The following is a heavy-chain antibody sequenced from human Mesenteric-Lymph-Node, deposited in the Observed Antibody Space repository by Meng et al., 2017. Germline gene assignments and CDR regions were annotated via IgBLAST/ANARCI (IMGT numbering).Heavy chain of an antibody. J-gene: IGHJ4*02. CDR1: GYSISSGYY. V-gene: IGHV4-38-2*02. CDR3: ARDGIVVVPAAAYDY. CDR2: IYHSGST. D-gene: IGHD2-2*01. Sequence: SETLSLTCTVSGYSISSGYYCGWIRQPPVKGLEWIGSIYHSGSTYYNPSLKSRVTISVDTSKNQFSLKLSSVTAADTAVYYCARDGIVVVPAAAYDYWGQGTLVTVSS.